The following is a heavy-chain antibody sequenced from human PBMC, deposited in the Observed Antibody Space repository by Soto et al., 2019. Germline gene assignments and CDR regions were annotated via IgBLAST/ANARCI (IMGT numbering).Heavy chain of an antibody. CDR1: GFDFRSYA. D-gene: IGHD5-18*01. J-gene: IGHJ4*02. Sequence: HPGGSLRLSCAASGFDFRSYAMHWVRQSPGKGPEWVAITSDDGDIQYYADSVKGRFTISRDNSKNTLYLQMTSLRSEDAAVYFCARAVDAAMDPLDYWGQGTLVTVSS. CDR3: ARAVDAAMDPLDY. V-gene: IGHV3-30-3*01. CDR2: TSDDGDIQ.